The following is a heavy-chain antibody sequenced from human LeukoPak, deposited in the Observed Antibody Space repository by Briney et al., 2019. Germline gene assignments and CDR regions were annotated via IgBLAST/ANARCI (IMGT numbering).Heavy chain of an antibody. CDR2: IYTSGST. V-gene: IGHV4-4*07. CDR1: GGSISSYY. CDR3: AMSSPYDFWSGYRFDY. D-gene: IGHD3-3*01. Sequence: SETLSLTCTVSGGSISSYYWSWIRQPAGKGLEWIGRIYTSGSTNYNPSLKSRVTTSVDTSKNQFSLKLSSVTAADTAVYYCAMSSPYDFWSGYRFDYWGQGTLVTVSS. J-gene: IGHJ4*02.